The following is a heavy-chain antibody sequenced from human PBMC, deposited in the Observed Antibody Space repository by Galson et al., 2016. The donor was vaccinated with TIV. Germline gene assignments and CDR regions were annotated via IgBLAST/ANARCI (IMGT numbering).Heavy chain of an antibody. J-gene: IGHJ4*02. CDR1: GFTFSRFG. CDR3: AKDRDLYPPFMGTFDH. D-gene: IGHD7-27*01. CDR2: ISYDGSNK. Sequence: SLRLSCAASGFTFSRFGMRWVRQAPGKGLEWVAVISYDGSNKYYADSVKGRLTISRDNSKNTLYLQMNSLRAEDTAVYYCAKDRDLYPPFMGTFDHWGQGTMVTVSS. V-gene: IGHV3-30*18.